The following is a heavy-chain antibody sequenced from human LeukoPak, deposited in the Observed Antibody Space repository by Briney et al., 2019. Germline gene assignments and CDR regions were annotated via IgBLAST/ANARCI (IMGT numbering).Heavy chain of an antibody. J-gene: IGHJ4*02. CDR1: GGSISSGAYY. Sequence: SETLSLTCTVSGGSISSGAYYWNWIRQPPGKGLEWIGYIYHSGSTYYNPSLKSRVTISVDRSKNQFSLKLSSVTAADTAVYYCAGARNYDYWGQGTLVTVSS. V-gene: IGHV4-30-2*01. CDR2: IYHSGST. CDR3: AGARNYDY.